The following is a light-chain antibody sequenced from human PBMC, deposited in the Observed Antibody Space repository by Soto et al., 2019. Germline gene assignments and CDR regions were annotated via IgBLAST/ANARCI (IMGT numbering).Light chain of an antibody. V-gene: IGKV1-5*03. CDR1: QSINSR. Sequence: DIQMTQSPSTLSASVGDRVTITCRASQSINSRLAWYQQKPGKAPKLLIYNASSIESGVPSRFSGSGSGTEFTLTISSLQPDDFAAYYCQQYEIYPITFGQGTRLEIK. J-gene: IGKJ5*01. CDR2: NAS. CDR3: QQYEIYPIT.